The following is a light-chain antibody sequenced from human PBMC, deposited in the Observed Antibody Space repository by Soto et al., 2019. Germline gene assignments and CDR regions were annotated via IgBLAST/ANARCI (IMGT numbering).Light chain of an antibody. CDR2: ENT. V-gene: IGLV1-40*01. CDR3: QSSDSGRSGGL. J-gene: IGLJ2*01. CDR1: SSNIGAVFD. Sequence: QSVLTQPPSVSGAPGQRVTISCTGSSSNIGAVFDVHWYQQVPGTAPKLLIYENTKRPSGVPDRFSGSKSGTSASLAITGLQAEDEADYYCQSSDSGRSGGLFGGGTKLTVL.